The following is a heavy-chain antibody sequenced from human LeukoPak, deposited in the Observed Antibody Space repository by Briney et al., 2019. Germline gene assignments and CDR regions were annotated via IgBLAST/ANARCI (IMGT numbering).Heavy chain of an antibody. J-gene: IGHJ4*02. D-gene: IGHD4-17*01. CDR3: ARDGAIYGDYHSDY. CDR1: GYTFTSYY. CDR2: INPNSGGT. Sequence: ASVKVSCKASGYTFTSYYLHWVRQAPGQGLEWMGWINPNSGGTNYAQKFQGRVTMTRDTSISTAYMELSRLRSDDTAVYYCARDGAIYGDYHSDYWGQGTLVTVSS. V-gene: IGHV1-2*02.